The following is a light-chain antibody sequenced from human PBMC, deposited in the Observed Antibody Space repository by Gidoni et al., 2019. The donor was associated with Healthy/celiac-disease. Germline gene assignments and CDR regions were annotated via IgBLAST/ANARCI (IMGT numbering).Light chain of an antibody. Sequence: DIQMTQSPSSLSASVGDRVTITCRASQGISKYLAWYQQKPGKVTKLLIYAASTLQSGVPSRVSGSGSGTDFTLTISSLRPEDVATYYCQKYNSSPYTFGQGTKLEIK. CDR3: QKYNSSPYT. J-gene: IGKJ2*01. V-gene: IGKV1-27*01. CDR1: QGISKY. CDR2: AAS.